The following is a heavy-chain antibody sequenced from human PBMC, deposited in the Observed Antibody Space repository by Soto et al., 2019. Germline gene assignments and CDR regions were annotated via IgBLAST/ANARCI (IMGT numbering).Heavy chain of an antibody. CDR2: IYTSGST. V-gene: IGHV4-4*07. Sequence: QVQLQESGPGLVKPSETLSLTCTVSGGSISSYYWSWIRQPAGKGLEWIGRIYTSGSTNYNPSLKSRVTMSVDTSKNQFSLKLSSVTAADTAVYYCARVRPFGVEDYYYHGMDVWGQGTTVTVSS. CDR3: ARVRPFGVEDYYYHGMDV. J-gene: IGHJ6*02. CDR1: GGSISSYY. D-gene: IGHD3-10*01.